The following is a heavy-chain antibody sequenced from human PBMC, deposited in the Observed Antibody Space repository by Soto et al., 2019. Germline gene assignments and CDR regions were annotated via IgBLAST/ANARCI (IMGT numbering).Heavy chain of an antibody. CDR3: ARAGGYSGYEPIFSSDY. D-gene: IGHD5-12*01. CDR2: INHSGST. V-gene: IGHV4-34*01. Sequence: PSETLSLTCAVYGGSFSGYYWSWIRQPPGKGLEWIGEINHSGSTNYNPSLKSRVTISVDTSKNQFSLKLSSVTAADTAVYYCARAGGYSGYEPIFSSDYWGQGPLVTVSS. J-gene: IGHJ4*02. CDR1: GGSFSGYY.